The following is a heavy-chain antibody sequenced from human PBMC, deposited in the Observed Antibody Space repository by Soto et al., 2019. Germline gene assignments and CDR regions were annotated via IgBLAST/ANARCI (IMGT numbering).Heavy chain of an antibody. CDR3: AREYSSGWPDYYYYYMDV. J-gene: IGHJ6*03. Sequence: SETLSLTCTVSGGSISSGGYYWSWICQHPGKGLEWIGYIYYSGSTNYNPSLKSRVTISVDTSKNQFSLKLSSVTAADTAVYYCAREYSSGWPDYYYYYMDVWGKGTTVTVSS. D-gene: IGHD6-19*01. CDR2: IYYSGST. CDR1: GGSISSGGYY. V-gene: IGHV4-61*08.